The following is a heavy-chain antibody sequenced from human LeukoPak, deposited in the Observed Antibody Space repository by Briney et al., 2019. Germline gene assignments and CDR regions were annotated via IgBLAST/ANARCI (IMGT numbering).Heavy chain of an antibody. CDR2: INPNSGGT. D-gene: IGHD3-22*01. CDR1: GYTFTGDY. V-gene: IGHV1-2*02. CDR3: ARSHSSGYIDVFDI. J-gene: IGHJ3*02. Sequence: ASVKVSCKASGYTFTGDYMHWVRQAPGQGLEWMGWINPNSGGTNYAQKFQGRATMTRDTSISTAYMELSRLRSDDTAVYYCARSHSSGYIDVFDIWGQGTMVTVSS.